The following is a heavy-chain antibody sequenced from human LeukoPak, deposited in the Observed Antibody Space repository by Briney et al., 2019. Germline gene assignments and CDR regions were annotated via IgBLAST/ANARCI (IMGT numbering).Heavy chain of an antibody. D-gene: IGHD6-19*01. CDR3: GKTSTGYSSGQKPAWPVDY. CDR2: IFGSGGSA. Sequence: GGSLRLSCDASGFTFRSYAMYWVRQAPGKGLEWVAGIFGSGGSAHYADSAKGRFTISRDNSKNTVYLQINSLRAEDTAVYYCGKTSTGYSSGQKPAWPVDYWGQGTLVTVSS. CDR1: GFTFRSYA. V-gene: IGHV3-23*01. J-gene: IGHJ4*02.